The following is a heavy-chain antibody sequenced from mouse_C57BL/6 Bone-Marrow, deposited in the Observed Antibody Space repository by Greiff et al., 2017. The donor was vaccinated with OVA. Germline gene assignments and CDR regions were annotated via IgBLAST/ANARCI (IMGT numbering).Heavy chain of an antibody. V-gene: IGHV14-2*01. CDR2: IDPEDGET. CDR3: ARESRQLRLRHAMDY. Sequence: EVQRVESGAELVKPGASVKLSCTASGFNIKDYYMHWVKQRTEQGLEWIGRIDPEDGETKYAPKFQGKATITADTSSNTAYLQLSSLTSEDTAVYYCARESRQLRLRHAMDYWGQGTSVTVSS. CDR1: GFNIKDYY. J-gene: IGHJ4*01. D-gene: IGHD3-2*02.